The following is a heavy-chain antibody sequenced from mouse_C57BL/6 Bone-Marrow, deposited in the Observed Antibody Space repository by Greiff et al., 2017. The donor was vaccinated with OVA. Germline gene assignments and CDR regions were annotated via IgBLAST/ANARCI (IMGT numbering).Heavy chain of an antibody. V-gene: IGHV1-42*01. CDR1: GYSFTGYY. CDR3: ARAYYGSSYAWFAY. CDR2: INPSTGGT. J-gene: IGHJ3*01. D-gene: IGHD1-1*01. Sequence: VQLKESGPELVKPGASVKISCKASGYSFTGYYMNWVKQSPEKSLEWIGEINPSTGGTTYNQKFKAKATLTVDKSSSTAYMQLKSLTSEDSAVYYCARAYYGSSYAWFAYWGQGTLVTVSA.